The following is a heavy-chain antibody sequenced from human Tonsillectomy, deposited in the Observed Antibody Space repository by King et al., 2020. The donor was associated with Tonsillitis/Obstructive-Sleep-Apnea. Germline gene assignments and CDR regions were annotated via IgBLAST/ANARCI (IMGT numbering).Heavy chain of an antibody. CDR2: IIPIFGTA. CDR3: ARDVCSGGSCSVNWFDP. CDR1: GGTFSSYA. J-gene: IGHJ5*02. V-gene: IGHV1-69*01. Sequence: QVQLVQSGAEVKKPGSSVKVSCKASGGTFSSYAISWVRQAPGQGLEWMGGIIPIFGTANYAQKFQGRVTITADESTSTAYMELSSLRSEDTAVYYCARDVCSGGSCSVNWFDPWGQGTLVTVSS. D-gene: IGHD2-15*01.